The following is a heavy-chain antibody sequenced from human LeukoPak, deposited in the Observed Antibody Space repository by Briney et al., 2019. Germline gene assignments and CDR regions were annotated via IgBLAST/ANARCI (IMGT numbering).Heavy chain of an antibody. CDR3: AKESPNYYDSSGSKKAFDY. Sequence: PGGSLRLSCAASGFTFSDYYMSWIRQAPGKGLEWVSYISSSGSTIYYADSVKGRFTISRDNAKNSLYLQMNSLRAEDTAVYYCAKESPNYYDSSGSKKAFDYWGQGTLVTVSS. CDR2: ISSSGSTI. J-gene: IGHJ4*02. CDR1: GFTFSDYY. V-gene: IGHV3-11*01. D-gene: IGHD3-22*01.